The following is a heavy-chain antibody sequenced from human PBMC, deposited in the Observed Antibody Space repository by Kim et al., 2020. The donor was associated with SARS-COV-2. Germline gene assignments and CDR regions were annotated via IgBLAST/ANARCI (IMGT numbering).Heavy chain of an antibody. CDR3: AKLRSAVAVAAINY. V-gene: IGHV3-23*01. CDR1: GFTFSSYA. Sequence: GGSLRLSCAASGFTFSSYAMNWVRQAPGKGLEWVSTISASDDSTYYADSVKGRFTISRDNSKNTLYLQMNSLRDEDTAIYYCAKLRSAVAVAAINYWGQGTLVTVSS. J-gene: IGHJ4*02. D-gene: IGHD2-15*01. CDR2: ISASDDST.